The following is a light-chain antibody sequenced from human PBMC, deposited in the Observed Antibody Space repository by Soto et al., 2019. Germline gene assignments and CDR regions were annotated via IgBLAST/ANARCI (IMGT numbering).Light chain of an antibody. CDR2: KTS. J-gene: IGKJ1*01. Sequence: DIHMTQSPSALSASVGDRVTITCRASQSIVGWLAWYQQKPGKAPKLLIYKTSSLERGVPSRFSGGGSGTEFTLSISSLQPDDFATYYCQQYKTSPWTLGQGTKVE. V-gene: IGKV1-5*03. CDR1: QSIVGW. CDR3: QQYKTSPWT.